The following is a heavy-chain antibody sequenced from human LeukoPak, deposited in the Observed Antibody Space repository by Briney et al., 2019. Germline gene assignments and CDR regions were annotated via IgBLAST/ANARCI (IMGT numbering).Heavy chain of an antibody. CDR2: IYYSGST. D-gene: IGHD5-24*01. Sequence: SETLSLTCTVSGGSVSSGSYYWSWIRQPPGKGLEWIGYIYYSGSTNYNPSLKSRVTISVDTSKNQFSLKLSSVTAADTAVYYCARGQRWLQSQFDYWGQGTLVTVSS. V-gene: IGHV4-61*01. CDR3: ARGQRWLQSQFDY. J-gene: IGHJ4*02. CDR1: GGSVSSGSYY.